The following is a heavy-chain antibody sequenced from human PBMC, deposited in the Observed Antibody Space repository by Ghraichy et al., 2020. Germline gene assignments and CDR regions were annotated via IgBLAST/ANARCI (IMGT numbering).Heavy chain of an antibody. D-gene: IGHD5-18*01. V-gene: IGHV3-7*01. J-gene: IGHJ4*02. CDR2: IKQDGSEK. CDR1: GFTFSSYW. Sequence: GESLNISCAASGFTFSSYWMSWVRQAPGKGLEWVANIKQDGSEKYYVDSVKGRFTISRDNAKNSLYLQMNSLRAEDTAVYYCARAFRYNYGYIDYWGQGTLVTVSS. CDR3: ARAFRYNYGYIDY.